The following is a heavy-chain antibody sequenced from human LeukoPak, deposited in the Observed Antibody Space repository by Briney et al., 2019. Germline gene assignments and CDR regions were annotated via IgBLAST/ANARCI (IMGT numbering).Heavy chain of an antibody. J-gene: IGHJ4*02. CDR2: ISWNSDSI. CDR1: GFNFDDYA. CDR3: ASSLSGYGATFDY. V-gene: IGHV3-9*01. Sequence: PGGSLRLSCAASGFNFDDYAMHWVRQVPGKGLEWVSGISWNSDSIGYADSVKGRFTISRDNAKNSLYLQMNSLRAEDTAVYYCASSLSGYGATFDYWGQGTLVTVSS. D-gene: IGHD5-12*01.